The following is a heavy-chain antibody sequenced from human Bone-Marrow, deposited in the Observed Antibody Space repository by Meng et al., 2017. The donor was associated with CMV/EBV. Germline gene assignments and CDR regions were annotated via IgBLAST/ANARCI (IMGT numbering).Heavy chain of an antibody. CDR2: IIPILGIA. D-gene: IGHD6-19*01. CDR1: GGTFSSYT. J-gene: IGHJ5*02. V-gene: IGHV1-69*02. CDR3: ARGFRGSGWYHWFEP. Sequence: SVKVSCKASGGTFSSYTISWVRQAPGQGLEWMGRIIPILGIANYAQKFQGRVTITADKSTSTAYMELSSLRSEDTAVYYCARGFRGSGWYHWFEPWGQGTLVTVSS.